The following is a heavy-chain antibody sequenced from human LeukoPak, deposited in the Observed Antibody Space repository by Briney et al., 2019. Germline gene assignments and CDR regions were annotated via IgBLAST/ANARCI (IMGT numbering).Heavy chain of an antibody. CDR1: GGTFSSNA. V-gene: IGHV1-69*04. J-gene: IGHJ4*02. CDR2: IIPMPDIG. Sequence: ASVKVSCKASGGTFSSNASSWGRQAPAQGLEWMGRIIPMPDIGNYAQKFQGRVTITADTSPSTAYIELSSMRTEGTAVYDSATHDLASTSPFDYWGQGTLVTVSS. D-gene: IGHD2-2*01. CDR3: ATHDLASTSPFDY.